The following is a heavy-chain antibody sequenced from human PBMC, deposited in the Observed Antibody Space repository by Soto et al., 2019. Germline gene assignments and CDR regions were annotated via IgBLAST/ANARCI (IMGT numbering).Heavy chain of an antibody. CDR1: GFTFDDYA. V-gene: IGHV3-43D*04. J-gene: IGHJ6*02. D-gene: IGHD6-13*01. Sequence: GGSLRLSCAASGFTFDDYAMHWVRQAPGKGLEWVSLISWDGGSTYYADSVKGRFTISRDNSKNSLYLQKNSLRAEDTALYYCAKDHYSSSWTQGYGMDVWGQGTTVTVSS. CDR3: AKDHYSSSWTQGYGMDV. CDR2: ISWDGGST.